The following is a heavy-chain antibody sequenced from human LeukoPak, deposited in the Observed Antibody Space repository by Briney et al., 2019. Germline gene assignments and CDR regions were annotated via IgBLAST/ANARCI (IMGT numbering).Heavy chain of an antibody. J-gene: IGHJ6*02. CDR2: ISGSGGST. CDR3: ARAFRETVGTYLYGMDV. V-gene: IGHV3-23*01. D-gene: IGHD2-2*01. Sequence: GGSLRPSCAASGFTFNSYAMSWVRQAPGQGLEWVSAISGSGGSTYYADSVKGRFTISRDNSKNTLYLQMNSLRAEDTAVYYCARAFRETVGTYLYGMDVWGQGTTVTVSS. CDR1: GFTFNSYA.